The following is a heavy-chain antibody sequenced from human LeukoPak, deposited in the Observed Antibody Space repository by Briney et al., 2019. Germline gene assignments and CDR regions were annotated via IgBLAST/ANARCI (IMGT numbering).Heavy chain of an antibody. V-gene: IGHV4-59*01. Sequence: SETLSLTCTVSGASISTYYWSWIRQSPGKGLEWIGYIYHSGTTNYSPSLKSRVTTSIDTSKNQFSLKLSSVTAADTAVYYCARDLRGLGWFDPWGQGTLVTVSS. J-gene: IGHJ5*02. CDR1: GASISTYY. CDR2: IYHSGTT. CDR3: ARDLRGLGWFDP. D-gene: IGHD3/OR15-3a*01.